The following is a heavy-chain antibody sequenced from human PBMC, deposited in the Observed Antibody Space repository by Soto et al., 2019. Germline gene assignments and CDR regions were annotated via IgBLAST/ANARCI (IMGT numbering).Heavy chain of an antibody. CDR2: IYCSDAK. J-gene: IGHJ5*02. Sequence: QITLKESGPTLVKPTQTLTLTCTFSGFSLSTSGVGVGWIRQPPGKALEWLAFIYCSDAKRYSPPLKSRLTTTKDTSKTQVVLTTTHTEPVDTAPSYCAHRRVVPAKGNNWSDTWGPGTLVIVSS. CDR1: GFSLSTSGVG. V-gene: IGHV2-5*01. D-gene: IGHD2-15*01. CDR3: AHRRVVPAKGNNWSDT.